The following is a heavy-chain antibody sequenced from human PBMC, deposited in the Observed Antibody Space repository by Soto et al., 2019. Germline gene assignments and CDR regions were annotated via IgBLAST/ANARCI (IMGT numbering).Heavy chain of an antibody. J-gene: IGHJ4*02. Sequence: QVPLQESGPGLVKPSETLSLTCTVSGGSVSSGRYYWSWLRQSPGQGLEWIGNVYYTGSITYNPSHESRLNISVDTSENQFSMNLGSVTGADTAVYYCARVLSLFNVGDDYNSIDYWGRGTLVTVSS. CDR1: GGSVSSGRYY. D-gene: IGHD1-1*01. CDR2: VYYTGSI. CDR3: ARVLSLFNVGDDYNSIDY. V-gene: IGHV4-61*01.